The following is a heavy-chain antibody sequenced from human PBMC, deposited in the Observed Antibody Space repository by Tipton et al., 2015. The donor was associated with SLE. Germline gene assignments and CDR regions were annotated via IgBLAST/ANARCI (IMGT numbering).Heavy chain of an antibody. Sequence: TLSLTCTVSGGSVSSTSHYWGWIRQPPGKGLEWIGYIYYSGSTNYNPSLKSRVTISVDTSKNQFSLKLSSVTAADTAVYYCARGTVVTHYYYYYYMDVWGKGTTVTVSS. V-gene: IGHV4-61*01. CDR1: GGSVSSTSHY. D-gene: IGHD4-23*01. J-gene: IGHJ6*03. CDR2: IYYSGST. CDR3: ARGTVVTHYYYYYYMDV.